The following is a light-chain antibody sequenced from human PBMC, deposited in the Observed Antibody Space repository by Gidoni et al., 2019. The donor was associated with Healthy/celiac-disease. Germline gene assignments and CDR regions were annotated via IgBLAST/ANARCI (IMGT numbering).Light chain of an antibody. Sequence: QSALTPPASVSGSPRQSITISCTGTSSDVGGYNYVSWYQQHPGKAPNLMIYEVSNRPSGVSNRFSGSKSGNTASLTISGLQAEDEADYYCSSYTSSSTQVFGTGTKVTVL. CDR2: EVS. CDR1: SSDVGGYNY. V-gene: IGLV2-14*01. J-gene: IGLJ1*01. CDR3: SSYTSSSTQV.